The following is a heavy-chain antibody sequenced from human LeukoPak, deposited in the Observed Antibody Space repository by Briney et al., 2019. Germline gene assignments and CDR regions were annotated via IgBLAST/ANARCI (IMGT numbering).Heavy chain of an antibody. CDR3: ARVRYSYCIGGSCCSGRLDP. CDR1: GYTFTGYY. CDR2: INPNSGGT. Sequence: ASVKVSCKASGYTFTGYYMHWVRQAHGQGIEWMGWINPNSGGTNYAQKFQGRVTMTRDTSISTAYMELSRLRSDDTAVYYCARVRYSYCIGGSCCSGRLDPWGQGTLVTVSS. J-gene: IGHJ5*02. D-gene: IGHD2-15*01. V-gene: IGHV1-2*02.